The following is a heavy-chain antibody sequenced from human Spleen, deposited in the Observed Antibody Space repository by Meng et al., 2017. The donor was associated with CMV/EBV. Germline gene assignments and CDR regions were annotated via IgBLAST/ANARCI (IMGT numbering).Heavy chain of an antibody. CDR3: ARGHCTTTRCYTGAFDY. Sequence: GHISSSHWWSWVRQPPGRGLEWVGEVSYSGSTNYNPSLKSRVTISVDESKNQFSLKLTSVTAADTAVYYCARGHCTTTRCYTGAFDYWGQGTLVTVSS. D-gene: IGHD2-2*02. CDR1: GHISSSHW. V-gene: IGHV4-4*02. J-gene: IGHJ4*02. CDR2: VSYSGST.